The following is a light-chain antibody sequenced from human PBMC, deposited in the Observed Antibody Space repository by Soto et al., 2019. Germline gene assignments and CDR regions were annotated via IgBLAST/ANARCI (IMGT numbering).Light chain of an antibody. CDR3: QQYGSSPLT. Sequence: EIVLTQSPGTLSLSPGERATLSCRASQSVSSNYLAWYQQKPGQAPSLLIYGAFTRATGIPTRFSGTGSGTEFTLTISSLQSEDFAVYYCQQYGSSPLTFGGGTKVAIK. CDR1: QSVSSNY. V-gene: IGKV3-20*01. CDR2: GAF. J-gene: IGKJ4*01.